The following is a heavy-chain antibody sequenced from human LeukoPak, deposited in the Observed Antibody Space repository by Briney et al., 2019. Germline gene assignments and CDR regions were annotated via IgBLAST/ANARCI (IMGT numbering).Heavy chain of an antibody. D-gene: IGHD4-17*01. J-gene: IGHJ4*02. Sequence: ASVKVSCKASGYTFASYGISWARQAPGQGLEWMGWISAYNGNTNYAQKLQGRVTMTTDTSTSTAYMELRSLRSDDTAVYYCARDKHGDYPFDYWGQGTLVTVSS. CDR2: ISAYNGNT. V-gene: IGHV1-18*01. CDR1: GYTFASYG. CDR3: ARDKHGDYPFDY.